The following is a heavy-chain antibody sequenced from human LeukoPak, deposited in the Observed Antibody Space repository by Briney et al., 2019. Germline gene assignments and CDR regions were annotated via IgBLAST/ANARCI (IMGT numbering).Heavy chain of an antibody. J-gene: IGHJ4*02. V-gene: IGHV3-74*01. CDR1: GFTFSSYW. CDR2: ISGDGTT. D-gene: IGHD7-27*01. CDR3: ARRNPELGKSYDY. Sequence: PGGSLRLSCAASGFTFSSYWMHWVRQPPGKGLVWVSRISGDGTTTYADSVKGRFTISRDNAKNTLLLQMNSLRAEDTAVYYRARRNPELGKSYDYWGQGTLVTVSS.